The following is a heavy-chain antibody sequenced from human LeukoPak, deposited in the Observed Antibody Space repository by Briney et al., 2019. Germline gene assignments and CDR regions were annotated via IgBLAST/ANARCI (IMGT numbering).Heavy chain of an antibody. CDR1: GGSISSYY. J-gene: IGHJ4*02. CDR3: ARGGRIGYVY. D-gene: IGHD3-3*01. Sequence: SETLSLTCTVSGGSISSYYWSWIRQPPGKGLEWIGEINHSGSTNYNPSLKSRVTISLDTSKNQFSLKLSSVTAADTAVYYCARGGRIGYVYWGQGTLVTVSS. CDR2: INHSGST. V-gene: IGHV4-34*01.